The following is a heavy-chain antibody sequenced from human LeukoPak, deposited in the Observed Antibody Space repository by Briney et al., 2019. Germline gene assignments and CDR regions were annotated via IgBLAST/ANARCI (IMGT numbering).Heavy chain of an antibody. CDR1: GGSISSGSNY. Sequence: PSETLSLTCTVSGGSISSGSNYWGWIRRPPGKGLEWIGSVYYSGSTYYNPSLKSRLTLSVDASKNQVSLKLSSVTAADTAVYYCVRHHYPTAWNYYINQSPLDQWGQGTLVTVFS. CDR3: VRHHYPTAWNYYINQSPLDQ. J-gene: IGHJ4*02. V-gene: IGHV4-39*01. CDR2: VYYSGST. D-gene: IGHD3-22*01.